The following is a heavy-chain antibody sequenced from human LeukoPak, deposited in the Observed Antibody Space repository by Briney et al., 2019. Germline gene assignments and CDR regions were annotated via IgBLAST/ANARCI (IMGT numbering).Heavy chain of an antibody. D-gene: IGHD3-10*01. J-gene: IGHJ4*02. CDR3: ARSSMFRGVTVDY. CDR2: IYHSGYT. V-gene: IGHV4-39*01. Sequence: SETLSLTCTVSGGSINSSSYYWVWIRQPPGEALEWIGSIYHSGYTYYNPSLKSRVTISVDTSKSQFSLKLSSVTAADTAVYYCARSSMFRGVTVDYWGQGTLVTVSS. CDR1: GGSINSSSYY.